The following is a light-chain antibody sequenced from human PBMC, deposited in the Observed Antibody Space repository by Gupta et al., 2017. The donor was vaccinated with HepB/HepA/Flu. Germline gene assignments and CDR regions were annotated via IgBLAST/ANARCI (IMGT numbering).Light chain of an antibody. Sequence: DAVLTQSQLSLPVTLGQSASISCRSSQNLLFSAGNTFLHWYQQRPGRSPRRLIYRVSNRDSGVPDRFSGSGSGTDFTLKISRVEAEDIGVYYCVQGTHWHLSFGGGTKVEIK. CDR1: QNLLFSAGNTF. J-gene: IGKJ4*01. CDR2: RVS. V-gene: IGKV2-30*01. CDR3: VQGTHWHLS.